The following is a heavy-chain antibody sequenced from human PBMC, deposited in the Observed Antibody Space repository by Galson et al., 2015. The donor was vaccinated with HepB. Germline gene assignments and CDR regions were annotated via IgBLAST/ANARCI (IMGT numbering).Heavy chain of an antibody. CDR3: ARNTPSSGYHGLHY. V-gene: IGHV3-30*02. CDR2: IRYDGSGK. CDR1: GFTFSNYG. Sequence: SLRLSCAASGFTFSNYGMHWVRQAPGKGLEWVAYIRYDGSGKYYGDSVQGRFAISRDNSEYTLYLQMNSLRAEDTAVYYCARNTPSSGYHGLHYGGQGTLVTVSS. D-gene: IGHD5-12*01. J-gene: IGHJ4*02.